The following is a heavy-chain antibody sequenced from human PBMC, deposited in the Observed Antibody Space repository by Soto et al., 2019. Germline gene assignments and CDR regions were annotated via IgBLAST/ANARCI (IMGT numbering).Heavy chain of an antibody. V-gene: IGHV4-59*08. D-gene: IGHD6-13*01. CDR3: SSSSWSDAFDI. CDR1: GGSISSYY. Sequence: PSETLXLTWTVSGGSISSYYWSWIRQPPGKGLEWIGYIYYSGSTNYNPSLKSRVTISVDTSKNQFSLKLSSVTAADTAVYYCSSSSWSDAFDIWGQGTMVTVSS. J-gene: IGHJ3*02. CDR2: IYYSGST.